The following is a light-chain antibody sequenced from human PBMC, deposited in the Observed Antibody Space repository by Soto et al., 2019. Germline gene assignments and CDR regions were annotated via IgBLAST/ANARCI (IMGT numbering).Light chain of an antibody. CDR3: QQYGTSPLT. Sequence: EIVMTQSPATLSVSPGERATLCCRASQSFSSYLAWYQQKPGQAPRLLIYDASNRATGIPARFSGSGSGTDFTLTISRLEPEDFAVYYCQQYGTSPLTFGGGTKVDIK. V-gene: IGKV3-11*01. CDR2: DAS. CDR1: QSFSSY. J-gene: IGKJ4*01.